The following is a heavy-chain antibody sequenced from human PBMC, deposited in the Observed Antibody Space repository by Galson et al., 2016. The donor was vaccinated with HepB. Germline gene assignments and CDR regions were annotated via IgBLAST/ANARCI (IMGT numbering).Heavy chain of an antibody. V-gene: IGHV1-18*01. J-gene: IGHJ5*01. CDR1: GYKFTNNG. CDR3: ATEIQYRCDS. CDR2: ISAKSGDT. Sequence: SVKVSCKASGYKFTNNGISWVRQAPGQGLGWMGWISAKSGDTKYAKNFQGRVTMTRDTPTSTAYMELTSLRSDDTAMYYCATEIQYRCDSWGQGTLVAVSS. D-gene: IGHD5-18*01.